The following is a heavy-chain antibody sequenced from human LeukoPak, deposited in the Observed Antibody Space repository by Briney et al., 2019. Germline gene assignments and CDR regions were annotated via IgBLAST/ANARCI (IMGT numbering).Heavy chain of an antibody. Sequence: SSVMVSCKASGGIFISYVITWVRQPAGQGREWMGRIIPILSVANFAQKYQGRVTITVDKSTNTAHMELSSLRSEDTAVYYCTREGVYSPDGSGYHRDAFDIWGQGTVVTVSS. D-gene: IGHD3-22*01. CDR3: TREGVYSPDGSGYHRDAFDI. CDR1: GGIFISYV. V-gene: IGHV1-69*04. J-gene: IGHJ3*02. CDR2: IIPILSVA.